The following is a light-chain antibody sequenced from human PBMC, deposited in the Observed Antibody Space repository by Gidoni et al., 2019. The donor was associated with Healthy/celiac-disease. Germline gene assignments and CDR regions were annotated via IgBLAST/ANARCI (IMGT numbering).Light chain of an antibody. J-gene: IGKJ2*01. CDR1: QSVSSN. V-gene: IGKV3-15*01. CDR3: QQYNNWPPT. Sequence: EIVMTTSPATLSVSPGERATLSCRASQSVSSNLAWYQQKPGQAPRLLIYGASTRATGIPARFSGSGSGTEFTLTISSLQSEDFAVYYCQQYNNWPPTFXQXTKLEIK. CDR2: GAS.